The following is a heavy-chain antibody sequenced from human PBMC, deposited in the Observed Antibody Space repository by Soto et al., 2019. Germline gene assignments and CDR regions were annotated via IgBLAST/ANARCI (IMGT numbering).Heavy chain of an antibody. CDR3: ASLEPVVPAASYYYMDV. Sequence: GGSLRLSCAASGFTFSSYSMNWVRQAPGKGLEWVSYISSSSTIYYADSVKGRFTISRDNAKNSLYLQMNSLRAEDTAVYYCASLEPVVPAASYYYMDVWGKGTTVTVSS. D-gene: IGHD2-2*01. V-gene: IGHV3-48*01. J-gene: IGHJ6*03. CDR1: GFTFSSYS. CDR2: ISSSSTI.